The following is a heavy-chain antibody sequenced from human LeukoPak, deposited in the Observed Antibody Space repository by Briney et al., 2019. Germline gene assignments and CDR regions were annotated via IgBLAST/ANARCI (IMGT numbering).Heavy chain of an antibody. CDR2: MYISGTP. CDR3: ARGRDSSSTFDY. J-gene: IGHJ4*02. Sequence: ETLSLTCTVSGGSISDNYWTWIRQPAGKGLEWIGRMYISGTPNYNPSLNSRVTMSLDTSNNQFSLRLSSVTAADTAVYYCARGRDSSSTFDYWGQGILVTASS. CDR1: GGSISDNY. V-gene: IGHV4-4*07. D-gene: IGHD6-6*01.